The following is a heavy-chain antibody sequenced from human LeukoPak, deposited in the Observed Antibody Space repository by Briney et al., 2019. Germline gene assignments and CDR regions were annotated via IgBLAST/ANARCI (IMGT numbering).Heavy chain of an antibody. Sequence: GESLKICCKGSGYSFTSYWIGWVRQMPGKGLEWMGIIYPGDSDTRYSPSFQGQVTISADKSISTAYLQWSSLKASDTAMYYCARQAYYHSSGYYSIGVDYWGQGTLVTVSS. CDR1: GYSFTSYW. D-gene: IGHD3-22*01. CDR2: IYPGDSDT. CDR3: ARQAYYHSSGYYSIGVDY. V-gene: IGHV5-51*01. J-gene: IGHJ4*02.